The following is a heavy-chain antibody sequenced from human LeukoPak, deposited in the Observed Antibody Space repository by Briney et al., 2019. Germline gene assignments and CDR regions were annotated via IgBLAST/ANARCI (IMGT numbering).Heavy chain of an antibody. CDR3: AKDKRPYYYDSSGPPSP. CDR1: GFTFSSYG. D-gene: IGHD3-22*01. J-gene: IGHJ5*02. CDR2: IWYDGSNK. Sequence: GGSLRLSCAASGFTFSSYGMHWVRQAPGEGLEWVAVIWYDGSNKYYADSVKGRFTISRDNSKNTLYLQMNSLRAEDTAVYYCAKDKRPYYYDSSGPPSPCGQGTLVTVSP. V-gene: IGHV3-33*06.